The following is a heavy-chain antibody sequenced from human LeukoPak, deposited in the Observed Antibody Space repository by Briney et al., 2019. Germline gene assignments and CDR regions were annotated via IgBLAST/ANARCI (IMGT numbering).Heavy chain of an antibody. V-gene: IGHV4-31*03. D-gene: IGHD3-22*01. Sequence: PSQTLSLTCTVSGGSISSGVYYWSWIRQHPGKGLEWIGYIYYSGSTYYNPSLKSRVTISVDTSKNQFSLKLSSVTAADTAVYYCARAAPEWSLLKFSVGFDPWGQGTLVTVSS. CDR2: IYYSGST. CDR1: GGSISSGVYY. CDR3: ARAAPEWSLLKFSVGFDP. J-gene: IGHJ5*02.